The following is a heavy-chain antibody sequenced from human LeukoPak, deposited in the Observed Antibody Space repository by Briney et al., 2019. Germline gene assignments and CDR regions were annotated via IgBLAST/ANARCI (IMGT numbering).Heavy chain of an antibody. Sequence: PGGSLRLSCAASGFTFSSYGMHGVRQAPGKGLECVAAISYEGSNHYYADSVKGRFTISRDNSKNMVYLQMNSLRIHDTALYYCAKRGPAVAADLEYWGQGTLVTVSS. V-gene: IGHV3-30*18. CDR1: GFTFSSYG. CDR3: AKRGPAVAADLEY. J-gene: IGHJ4*02. D-gene: IGHD2-15*01. CDR2: ISYEGSNH.